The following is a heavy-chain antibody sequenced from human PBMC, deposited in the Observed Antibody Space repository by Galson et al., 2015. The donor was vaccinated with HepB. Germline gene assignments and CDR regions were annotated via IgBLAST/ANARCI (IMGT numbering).Heavy chain of an antibody. CDR1: GFSLSTSGMC. CDR2: IDWDDDK. D-gene: IGHD3-10*01. V-gene: IGHV2-70*11. Sequence: PALVKPTQTLTLTCTFSGFSLSTSGMCVSWIRQPPGKALEWLARIDWDDDKYYSTSLKTRVTISKDTSKNQVVLTMTNMDPVDTATYYCARISTRGNIDYWGQGTLVTVSS. CDR3: ARISTRGNIDY. J-gene: IGHJ4*02.